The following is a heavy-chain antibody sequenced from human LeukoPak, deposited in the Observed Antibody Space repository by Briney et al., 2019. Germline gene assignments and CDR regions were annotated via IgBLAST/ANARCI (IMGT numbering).Heavy chain of an antibody. Sequence: SETLSLTCAVYGGSFSGYYWSWIRQPPGKGLEWIGEINHSGSTNYNPSLKSRVTISVDTSKNQFSLKLSSVTAADTAVYYCARGYFDWLYPVNGFDPWGQGTLVTVSS. CDR2: INHSGST. J-gene: IGHJ5*02. V-gene: IGHV4-34*01. CDR3: ARGYFDWLYPVNGFDP. CDR1: GGSFSGYY. D-gene: IGHD3-9*01.